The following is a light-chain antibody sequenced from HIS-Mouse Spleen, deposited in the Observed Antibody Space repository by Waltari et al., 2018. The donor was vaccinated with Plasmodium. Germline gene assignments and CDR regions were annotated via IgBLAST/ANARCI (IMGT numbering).Light chain of an antibody. CDR3: QQYNNWPPEVT. CDR1: QSVSSN. V-gene: IGKV3-15*01. Sequence: EIVMTQSPATLSVSPGERATLSCRASQSVSSNLAWYQQKPGQAPRLLIYGASTRATGIPARFSGRGSGTEFTLTISSMQSEDFAVYYCQQYNNWPPEVTFGQGTKVEIK. CDR2: GAS. J-gene: IGKJ1*01.